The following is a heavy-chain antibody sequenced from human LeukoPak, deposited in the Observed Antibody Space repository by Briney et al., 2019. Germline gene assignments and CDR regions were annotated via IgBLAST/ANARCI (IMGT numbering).Heavy chain of an antibody. CDR2: ISSSSSYT. CDR3: ASTLGSGSSYAFDI. J-gene: IGHJ3*02. CDR1: GFTFSDYY. V-gene: IGHV3-11*03. D-gene: IGHD1-26*01. Sequence: PGGSLRLSCAASGFTFSDYYMTWIRQAPGKGLEWISYISSSSSYTNYADSVKGRFTISRDNAKNSLYLQMNSLRAEDTAVYYCASTLGSGSSYAFDIWGQGTMVTVSS.